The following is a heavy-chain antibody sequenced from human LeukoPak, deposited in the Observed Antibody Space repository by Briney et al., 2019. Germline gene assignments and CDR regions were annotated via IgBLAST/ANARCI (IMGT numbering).Heavy chain of an antibody. Sequence: VASVKVSCKASGYTFTGYYMHWVRQAPGQGLEWMGWISAYNGNTNYAQKLQGRVTMTTDTSTSTAYMELRSLRSDDTAVYYCARGDSSGYYSFTQFDYWGQGTLVTVSS. CDR1: GYTFTGYY. J-gene: IGHJ4*02. D-gene: IGHD3-22*01. CDR3: ARGDSSGYYSFTQFDY. CDR2: ISAYNGNT. V-gene: IGHV1-18*04.